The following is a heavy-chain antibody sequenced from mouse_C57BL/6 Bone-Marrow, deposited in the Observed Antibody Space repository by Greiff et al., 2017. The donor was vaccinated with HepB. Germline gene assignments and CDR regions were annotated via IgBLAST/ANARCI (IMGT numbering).Heavy chain of an antibody. J-gene: IGHJ4*01. CDR2: IYPGDGDT. D-gene: IGHD2-3*01. CDR3: ARCGLLRPYYYAMDY. CDR1: GYAFSSYW. V-gene: IGHV1-80*01. Sequence: LVESGAELVKPGASVKISCKASGYAFSSYWMNWVKQRPGKGLEWIGQIYPGDGDTNYNGKFKGKATLTADKSSSTAYMQLSSLTSEDSAVYFCARCGLLRPYYYAMDYWGQGTSVTVSS.